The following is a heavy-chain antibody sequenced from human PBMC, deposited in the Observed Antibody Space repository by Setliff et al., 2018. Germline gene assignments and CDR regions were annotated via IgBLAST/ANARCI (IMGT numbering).Heavy chain of an antibody. CDR3: ARMSGFLYLDV. J-gene: IGHJ6*03. D-gene: IGHD3-3*01. V-gene: IGHV1-69*10. CDR1: GGTFSSYA. Sequence: SVKVSCKASGGTFSSYAISWVRQAPGQGLEWMGGIIPILGIANYAQKFQGRVTITADESTSTVFMELSSLRSEDTAVYYCARMSGFLYLDVWGNGTTVTVSS. CDR2: IIPILGIA.